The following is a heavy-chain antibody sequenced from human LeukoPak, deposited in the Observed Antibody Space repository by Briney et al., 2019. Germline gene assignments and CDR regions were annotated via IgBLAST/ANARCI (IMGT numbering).Heavy chain of an antibody. Sequence: GGSLRLSCAASGSTFSGHWMSWVRQAPGKGLEWVANINQGGSDKYYVDSVKGRFTISRDNASNLLYLQMNSLRGEDTAVYYCTRDRSRAEDDWGQGTLVTVSS. J-gene: IGHJ4*02. CDR2: INQGGSDK. CDR1: GSTFSGHW. V-gene: IGHV3-7*01. D-gene: IGHD1-14*01. CDR3: TRDRSRAEDD.